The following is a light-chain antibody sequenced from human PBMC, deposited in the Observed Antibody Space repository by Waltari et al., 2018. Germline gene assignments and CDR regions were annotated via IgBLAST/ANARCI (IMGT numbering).Light chain of an antibody. V-gene: IGLV2-23*02. CDR2: EVT. J-gene: IGLJ2*01. Sequence: QSALTQPASVSGSPGQSITISCTGPSSDVGNYNLFSWYQHHPGKVPKLMIYEVTKRPSGISNRFSGSKSGNTASLTISGLQAEDEGDYYCCSYAGSRIVVFGGGTKMTVL. CDR3: CSYAGSRIVV. CDR1: SSDVGNYNL.